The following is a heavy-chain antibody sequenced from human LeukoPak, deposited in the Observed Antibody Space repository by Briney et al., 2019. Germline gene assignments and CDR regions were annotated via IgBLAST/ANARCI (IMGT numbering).Heavy chain of an antibody. D-gene: IGHD3-16*02. V-gene: IGHV3-48*04. CDR1: GFTFSSYS. Sequence: GGSLRLSCAASGFTFSSYSMNWVRQAPGKGLEWVSYISSSSSTIYYADSVKGRFTISRDNAKNSLYLQMNSLRAEDTAVYYCARVCDYVWGSYRLNFDYWGQGTLVTVSS. J-gene: IGHJ4*02. CDR3: ARVCDYVWGSYRLNFDY. CDR2: ISSSSSTI.